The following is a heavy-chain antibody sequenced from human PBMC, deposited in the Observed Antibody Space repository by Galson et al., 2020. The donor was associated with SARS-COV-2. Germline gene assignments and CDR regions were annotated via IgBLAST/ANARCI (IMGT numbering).Heavy chain of an antibody. CDR1: GFTFSGSA. CDR3: TRNVVGATSGGYFDL. Sequence: GGSLRLSCAGSGFTFSGSAMHWVRQASGKGLEWVGLIRSKANSYAPAYAASVKGRFTISRDDSKNTAYLQMNSLKTEDTAVYYCTRNVVGATSGGYFDLWGRGTLVTVSS. J-gene: IGHJ2*01. V-gene: IGHV3-73*01. CDR2: IRSKANSYAP. D-gene: IGHD1-26*01.